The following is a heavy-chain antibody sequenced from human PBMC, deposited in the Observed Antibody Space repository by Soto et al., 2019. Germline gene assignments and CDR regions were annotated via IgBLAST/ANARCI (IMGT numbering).Heavy chain of an antibody. Sequence: PSETLSLTCIVSGGSISSYYWSWIRQPPGKGLEWIGYVYYSGTTYHNPSLKSRVTMSVDTSNNQFSLKVSSVTAADTAVYYCARAGYSYNTGYYFDYWGQGTLVTVSS. V-gene: IGHV4-59*01. J-gene: IGHJ4*02. D-gene: IGHD5-18*01. CDR2: VYYSGTT. CDR1: GGSISSYY. CDR3: ARAGYSYNTGYYFDY.